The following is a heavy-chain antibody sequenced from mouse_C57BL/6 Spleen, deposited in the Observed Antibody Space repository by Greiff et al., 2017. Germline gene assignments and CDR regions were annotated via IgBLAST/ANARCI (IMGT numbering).Heavy chain of an antibody. V-gene: IGHV7-3*01. CDR1: GFTFTDYY. CDR2: IRNKANGYTT. Sequence: EVQLQESGGGLVQPGGSLSLSCAASGFTFTDYYMSWVRQPPGKALEWLGFIRNKANGYTTEYSASVKGRFTISRDNSQSILYLQMNALRAEDSATYYCARSFYDYDPAYWGQGTLVTVSA. J-gene: IGHJ3*01. D-gene: IGHD2-4*01. CDR3: ARSFYDYDPAY.